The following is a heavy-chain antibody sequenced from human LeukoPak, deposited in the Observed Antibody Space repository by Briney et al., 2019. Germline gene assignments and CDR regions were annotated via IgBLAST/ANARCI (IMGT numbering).Heavy chain of an antibody. V-gene: IGHV3-30*18. J-gene: IGHJ4*02. D-gene: IGHD6-19*01. CDR1: GFTFSSYG. Sequence: PGGSLRLSCAASGFTFSSYGMHWVRQAPGKGLEWVAVISYDGSNKYYADSVKGRFTISRDNSKNTLYLQMNSLRAEDTAVYYCAKDRGPYSSGWTRYWGQGTLVTASS. CDR2: ISYDGSNK. CDR3: AKDRGPYSSGWTRY.